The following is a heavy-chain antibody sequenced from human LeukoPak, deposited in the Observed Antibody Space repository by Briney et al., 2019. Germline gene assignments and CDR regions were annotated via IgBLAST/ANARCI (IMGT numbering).Heavy chain of an antibody. J-gene: IGHJ6*03. CDR1: GFTFSDYY. CDR2: ISSSGSTI. Sequence: GGSLRLSCAASGFTFSDYYMSWLRQAPGQGLEWVSYISSSGSTIYYADSVKGRFTISRDNAKNSLYLQMNSLRAEDTAVYYCARGSGYYYYYYMDVWGKGTTVTVSS. CDR3: ARGSGYYYYYYMDV. V-gene: IGHV3-11*04.